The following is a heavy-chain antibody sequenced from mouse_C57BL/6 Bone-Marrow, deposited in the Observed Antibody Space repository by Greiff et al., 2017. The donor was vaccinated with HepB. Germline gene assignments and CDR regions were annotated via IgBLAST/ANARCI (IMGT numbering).Heavy chain of an antibody. J-gene: IGHJ1*03. CDR3: ARRRYDNYWYFDV. V-gene: IGHV5-17*01. Sequence: EVHLVESGGDLVKPGGSLKLSCAASGFTFSDYGMHWVRQAPEKGLEWVAYISSGSSTIYYADTVKGRCTISRDNAKNTPFLQMTSLRSEDTAMYYCARRRYDNYWYFDVWGTGTTVTVSS. CDR2: ISSGSSTI. CDR1: GFTFSDYG. D-gene: IGHD2-10*02.